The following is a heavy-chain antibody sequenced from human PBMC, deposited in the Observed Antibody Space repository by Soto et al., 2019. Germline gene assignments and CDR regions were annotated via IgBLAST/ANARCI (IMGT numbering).Heavy chain of an antibody. V-gene: IGHV1-69*01. CDR1: GGTFSSYF. CDR3: ARETPSAVAAYYYYGMDV. J-gene: IGHJ6*01. Sequence: QVQLVQSGAEVKKSGSSVKVSCKVSGGTFSSYFINWVRQAPGQGLEWVGGIIPVFGTASYAEKFQGRVTITADESTSTAYTELSRLRSDDTAVHYCARETPSAVAAYYYYGMDVWGQGTMVTVPS. D-gene: IGHD2-15*01. CDR2: IIPVFGTA.